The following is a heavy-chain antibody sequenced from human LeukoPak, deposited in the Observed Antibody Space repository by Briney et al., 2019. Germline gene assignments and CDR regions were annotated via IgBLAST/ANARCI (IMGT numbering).Heavy chain of an antibody. CDR3: AKEGERGYDYCFDY. J-gene: IGHJ4*02. D-gene: IGHD5-12*01. Sequence: HTGGSLRLSCAASGFTFDDYPMHWVRQAPGKGLEWVSGISWNSGSIGYADSVKGRFTISRDNAKNSLYLQMNSLRAEDTALYYCAKEGERGYDYCFDYWGQGTLVTVSS. CDR1: GFTFDDYP. V-gene: IGHV3-9*01. CDR2: ISWNSGSI.